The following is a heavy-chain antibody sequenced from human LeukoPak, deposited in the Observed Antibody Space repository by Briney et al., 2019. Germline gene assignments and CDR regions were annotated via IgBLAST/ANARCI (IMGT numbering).Heavy chain of an antibody. J-gene: IGHJ4*02. V-gene: IGHV4-59*12. D-gene: IGHD3-10*01. CDR3: ARNFDDSGSLGYY. CDR2: IYYSGST. Sequence: PSETLSLTCTVSGGSISNYYWSWVRQPPGKGLEWIGYIYYSGSTTYNPSLKSRVTISVDTSKNQFSLKLRSVTAADTAVYYCARNFDDSGSLGYYWGQGTLVTVSS. CDR1: GGSISNYY.